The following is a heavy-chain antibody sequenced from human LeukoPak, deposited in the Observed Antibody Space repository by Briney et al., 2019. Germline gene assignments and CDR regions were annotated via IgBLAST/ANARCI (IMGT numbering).Heavy chain of an antibody. CDR2: GYHSETT. D-gene: IGHD5-24*01. J-gene: IGHJ4*02. V-gene: IGHV4-39*01. Sequence: NPSETLSLTCTVSGGSISSSSYYWGWIRQSPGKGLEWIGSGYHSETTYYNPSLESRVSIFIDTSKNQFSLKLSSVTAADTAVYYCARGSRDGYNTFDYWGQGTLVTVSS. CDR1: GGSISSSSYY. CDR3: ARGSRDGYNTFDY.